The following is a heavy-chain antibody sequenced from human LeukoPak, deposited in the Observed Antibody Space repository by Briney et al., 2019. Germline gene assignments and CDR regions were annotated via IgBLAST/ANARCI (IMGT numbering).Heavy chain of an antibody. CDR1: GGTFSSYA. Sequence: ASVKVSCKASGGTFSSYAISWVRQAPGQGLEWMGRINPNSGDTNYAQKFQGRVTMTRDTSIGTAYMELSRLRSDDTAVYYCARSDNWNWDYWGQGTLVTVSS. J-gene: IGHJ4*02. V-gene: IGHV1-2*06. D-gene: IGHD1-1*01. CDR2: INPNSGDT. CDR3: ARSDNWNWDY.